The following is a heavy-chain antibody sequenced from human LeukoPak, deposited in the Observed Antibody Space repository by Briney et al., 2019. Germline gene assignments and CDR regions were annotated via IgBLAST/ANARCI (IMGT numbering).Heavy chain of an antibody. D-gene: IGHD3-22*01. V-gene: IGHV3-33*01. CDR1: GFTFSSYG. Sequence: GGSLRLSCAASGFTFSSYGMHWVRQAPGKGLDWVAVIWYDGSNKYYADSVKGRFTISRDNSKNTLYLQMNSLRAEDTAVYYCASNYYDSSGYSIDYWGQGTLVTVSS. J-gene: IGHJ4*02. CDR2: IWYDGSNK. CDR3: ASNYYDSSGYSIDY.